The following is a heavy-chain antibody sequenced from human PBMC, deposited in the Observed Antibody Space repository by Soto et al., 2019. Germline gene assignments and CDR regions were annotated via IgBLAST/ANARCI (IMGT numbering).Heavy chain of an antibody. D-gene: IGHD6-13*01. CDR3: ARDTDPLSWSRSLYFDY. J-gene: IGHJ4*02. V-gene: IGHV3-33*01. Sequence: GGSLRLSCAASGFTFSSYGMHWVRQAPGKGLEWVAVIWYDGSNKYYADSVKGRFTISRDNSKNTLYLQMNSLRAEDTAVYYCARDTDPLSWSRSLYFDYWGQGTLVTVSS. CDR2: IWYDGSNK. CDR1: GFTFSSYG.